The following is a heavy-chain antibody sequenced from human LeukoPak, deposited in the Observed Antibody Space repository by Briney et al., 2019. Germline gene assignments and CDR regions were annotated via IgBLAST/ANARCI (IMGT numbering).Heavy chain of an antibody. CDR1: GFTFSSYG. Sequence: WGSLRLSCAASGFTFSSYGMHWVRQAPGKGLEWVAVIWYDGSNKYYADSVKGRFTISRDNSKNTLYLQMNSLRAEDTAVYYCARERIVVVPPYYCGMDVWGQGTTVTVSS. J-gene: IGHJ6*02. CDR2: IWYDGSNK. D-gene: IGHD3-22*01. V-gene: IGHV3-33*01. CDR3: ARERIVVVPPYYCGMDV.